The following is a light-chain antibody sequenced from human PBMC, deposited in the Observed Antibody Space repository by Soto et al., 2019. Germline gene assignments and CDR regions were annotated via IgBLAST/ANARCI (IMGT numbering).Light chain of an antibody. CDR2: DTS. V-gene: IGKV3-15*01. CDR3: QQYSNWPPIT. J-gene: IGKJ5*01. CDR1: QSVSSK. Sequence: EMVMTPSPATLSVSPGDRATLSCRASQSVSSKLAWYQQKPGHAPRLLIYDTSTRATGIPARFSGSGSGTEFTLTISSLQSEDFAVYYCQQYSNWPPITFGQGTQLEI.